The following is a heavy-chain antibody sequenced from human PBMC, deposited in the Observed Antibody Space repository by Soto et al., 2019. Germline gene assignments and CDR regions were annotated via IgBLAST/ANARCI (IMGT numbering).Heavy chain of an antibody. CDR1: SVSNAW. J-gene: IGHJ6*01. V-gene: IGHV3-15*07. CDR2: IKSKTDGGTT. Sequence: SVSNAWMNWVRQAPGKGLEWVGRIKSKTDGGTTDYAAPVKGRFTISRDDSKNTLYLQMNSLKTEDTAVYYRTTSGYYYPNYYYYGMDVW. CDR3: TTSGYYYPNYYYYGMDV. D-gene: IGHD3-22*01.